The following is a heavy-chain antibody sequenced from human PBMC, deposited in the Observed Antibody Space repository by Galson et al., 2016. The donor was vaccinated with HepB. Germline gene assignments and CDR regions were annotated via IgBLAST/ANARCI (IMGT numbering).Heavy chain of an antibody. CDR2: ISGSDSNT. V-gene: IGHV3-23*01. Sequence: SLRLSCAASGFTFTTYGMSWVRQAPGKGLEWVSGISGSDSNTYYADSVKGRFIISRDNSKNTLYLQMKSLRAEDTAVYYCAKDRNAAAYVSADYWGQGTLVTVSS. D-gene: IGHD3-16*01. CDR1: GFTFTTYG. J-gene: IGHJ4*02. CDR3: AKDRNAAAYVSADY.